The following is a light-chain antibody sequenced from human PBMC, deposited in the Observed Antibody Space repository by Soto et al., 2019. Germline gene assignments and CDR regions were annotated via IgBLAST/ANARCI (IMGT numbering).Light chain of an antibody. CDR3: SSYTSSSTVV. J-gene: IGLJ2*01. CDR2: DVX. V-gene: IGLV2-14*03. CDR1: SSDVGGYNY. Sequence: QSALTQPASVSGSPGQSITISCTGTSSDVGGYNYVSWYQQHPGKAPKLMIYDVXNRXSXXSNXFXGSKSGNTASLTISGLQAEDEADYYCSSYTSSSTVVFGGGTQLTVL.